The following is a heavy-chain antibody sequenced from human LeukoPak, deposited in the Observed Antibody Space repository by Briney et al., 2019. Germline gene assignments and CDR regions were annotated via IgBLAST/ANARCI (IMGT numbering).Heavy chain of an antibody. CDR1: GFTFSDYY. J-gene: IGHJ6*02. V-gene: IGHV3-11*04. D-gene: IGHD3-9*01. Sequence: GGSLRLSCAASGFTFSDYYMSWIRQAPGKGLEWVSYISDSGSTIHYADSVKGRFTISRDNAKKSLYLQMNSLRAEDTAVYYCARPEYYDNGMDVWGQGTTVTVSS. CDR2: ISDSGSTI. CDR3: ARPEYYDNGMDV.